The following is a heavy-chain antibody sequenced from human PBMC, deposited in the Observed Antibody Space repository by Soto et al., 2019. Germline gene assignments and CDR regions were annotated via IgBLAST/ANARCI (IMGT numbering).Heavy chain of an antibody. V-gene: IGHV3-23*01. J-gene: IGHJ4*03. CDR3: AKGQSSGYEVFDY. CDR2: ISGSGGST. Sequence: GGSLRLSCAASGFTFSSYAMSWVRQAPGKGLEWVSAISGSGGSTYYADSVKGRFTISRDNSKNTLYLQMNSLRAEDTAVYYYAKGQSSGYEVFDYWGQGALVTVSS. CDR1: GFTFSSYA. D-gene: IGHD5-12*01.